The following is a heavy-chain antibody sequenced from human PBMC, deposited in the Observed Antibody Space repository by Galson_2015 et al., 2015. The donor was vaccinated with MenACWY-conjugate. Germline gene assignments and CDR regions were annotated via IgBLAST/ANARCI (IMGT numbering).Heavy chain of an antibody. Sequence: ETLSLTCTVSGGSINSDGYWWGWIRQPPGKGLEWIGSIHYSGTTHYNPSLKSRVTISVDTSKNQFSLKLSSVSAADTAVYYCARLPRGINLILEGSWGQGILVTVSS. CDR1: GGSINSDGYW. V-gene: IGHV4-39*01. J-gene: IGHJ5*02. CDR2: IHYSGTT. CDR3: ARLPRGINLILEGS. D-gene: IGHD3-22*01.